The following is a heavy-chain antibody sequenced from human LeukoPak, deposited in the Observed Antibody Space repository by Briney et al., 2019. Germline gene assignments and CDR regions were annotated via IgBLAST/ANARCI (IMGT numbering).Heavy chain of an antibody. Sequence: SVKVSCKASGGTFSSHALSWMRQAPGQGLEWMGRVIPMFDVTDYAQKFQGRVTITADTSTGTAYMELSSLTSDDTAMYYCARDPALEGTEDYRDFGGVESVDAFDVWGQGTMVTVFS. J-gene: IGHJ3*01. CDR1: GGTFSSHA. CDR2: VIPMFDVT. CDR3: ARDPALEGTEDYRDFGGVESVDAFDV. D-gene: IGHD4-23*01. V-gene: IGHV1-69*17.